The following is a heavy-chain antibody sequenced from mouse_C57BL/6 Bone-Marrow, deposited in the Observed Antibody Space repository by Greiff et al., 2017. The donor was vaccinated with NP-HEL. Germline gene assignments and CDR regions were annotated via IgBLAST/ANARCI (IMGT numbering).Heavy chain of an antibody. CDR1: GYTFTDYN. Sequence: VQLQQSGPELVKPGASVKIPCKASGYTFTDYNMDWVKQSHGKSLEWIGVINPNNGGTIYNQKFKGKATLTVDKSSSTAYMELRSLTSEDTAVYYCARGCYGSPRWYFDVWGTGTTVTVSS. CDR2: INPNNGGT. D-gene: IGHD1-1*01. CDR3: ARGCYGSPRWYFDV. V-gene: IGHV1-18*01. J-gene: IGHJ1*03.